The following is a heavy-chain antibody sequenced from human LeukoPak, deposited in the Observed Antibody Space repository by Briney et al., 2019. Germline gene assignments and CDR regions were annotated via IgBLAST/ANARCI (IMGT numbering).Heavy chain of an antibody. D-gene: IGHD6-19*01. V-gene: IGHV5-51*01. Sequence: GESLKISCKCSGYIFTSYWIALGRPMPGKGLEGMGIIYPDDSDTRYSPFFQGQVTIRADKSISTAYLQWSSLKASDNAMYYCARQRRSSGWPNDYWGQGTLVTVSS. CDR2: IYPDDSDT. J-gene: IGHJ4*02. CDR1: GYIFTSYW. CDR3: ARQRRSSGWPNDY.